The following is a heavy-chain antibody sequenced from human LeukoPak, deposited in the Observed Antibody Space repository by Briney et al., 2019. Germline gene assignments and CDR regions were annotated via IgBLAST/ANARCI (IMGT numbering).Heavy chain of an antibody. CDR3: ARVAAADYFDY. Sequence: ASVKVSCKASGYTFTNYGLSWVRQAPGQGLEWMGWISTYNGKANYVEKLQGRVTMTTDTSTSTAYMEMRSLRSDDTAVYYCARVAAADYFDYWGQGTLVTVSS. J-gene: IGHJ4*02. V-gene: IGHV1-18*01. CDR2: ISTYNGKA. CDR1: GYTFTNYG. D-gene: IGHD6-13*01.